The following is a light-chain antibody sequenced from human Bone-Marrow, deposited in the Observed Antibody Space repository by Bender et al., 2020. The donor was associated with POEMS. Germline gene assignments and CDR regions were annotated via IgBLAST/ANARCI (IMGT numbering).Light chain of an antibody. V-gene: IGLV3-21*02. CDR1: NIGSKA. CDR2: DDS. J-gene: IGLJ2*01. Sequence: SYVLTQPPSVSVAPGQTARLTCGGNNIGSKAVHWYRQKPGQAPVLIVSDDSDRPSGIPDRISGSNSGHTATLTISGLEAGDEADYYCQVWDSNLDRPDFGGGTKLTVL. CDR3: QVWDSNLDRPD.